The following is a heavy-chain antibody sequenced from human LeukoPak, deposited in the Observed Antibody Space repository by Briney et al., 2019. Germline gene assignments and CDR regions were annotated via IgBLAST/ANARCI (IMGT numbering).Heavy chain of an antibody. CDR1: GGSISSGGSY. V-gene: IGHV4-31*03. D-gene: IGHD2-2*01. CDR2: IYYSGST. Sequence: SETLSLTCTVSGGSISSGGSYWSWIRQHPGKGLEWIGYIYYSGSTYYNPSLKSRVTISVDTSKNQFSLKLSSVTAADTAVYYCARVCSSTSCTYYYYGMDVWGQGTTVTVS. CDR3: ARVCSSTSCTYYYYGMDV. J-gene: IGHJ6*02.